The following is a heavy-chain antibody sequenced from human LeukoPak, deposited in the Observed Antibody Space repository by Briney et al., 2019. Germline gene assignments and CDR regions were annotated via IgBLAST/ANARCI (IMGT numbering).Heavy chain of an antibody. CDR3: ASGTMVRGDPLDY. CDR1: GGSISSYY. V-gene: IGHV4-59*01. CDR2: IYYSGST. J-gene: IGHJ4*02. D-gene: IGHD3-10*01. Sequence: PSETLSLTCTVSGGSISSYYWSWMRQPPGKGLEWIGYIYYSGSTNYNPSLKSRVTISVDTPKNQFSLKLSSVTAADTAVYYCASGTMVRGDPLDYWGQGTLVTVSS.